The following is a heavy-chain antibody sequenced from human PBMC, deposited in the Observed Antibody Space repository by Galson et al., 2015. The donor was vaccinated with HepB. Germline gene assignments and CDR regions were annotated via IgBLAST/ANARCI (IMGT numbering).Heavy chain of an antibody. V-gene: IGHV3-23*01. CDR1: GFTFSNSA. CDR2: ISDSGGNS. CDR3: ATRSGWRDFDY. Sequence: SLRLSCAASGFTFSNSAMNWVRQAPGKGLDWVSTISDSGGNSYYADSVKGRFTISRDNSRDTLYLQMNSLRAEDTAIYYCATRSGWRDFDYWGQGTLVAVSS. J-gene: IGHJ4*02. D-gene: IGHD6-19*01.